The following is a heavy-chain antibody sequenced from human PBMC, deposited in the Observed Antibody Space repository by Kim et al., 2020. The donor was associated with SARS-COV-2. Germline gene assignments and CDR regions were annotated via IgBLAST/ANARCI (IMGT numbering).Heavy chain of an antibody. J-gene: IGHJ4*02. CDR3: ARAVRWSSGWYRGNYFDY. Sequence: QGRVTITRDTSASTAYMELSSLRSEDTAVYYCARAVRWSSGWYRGNYFDYWGQGTLVTVSS. D-gene: IGHD6-19*01. V-gene: IGHV1-3*01.